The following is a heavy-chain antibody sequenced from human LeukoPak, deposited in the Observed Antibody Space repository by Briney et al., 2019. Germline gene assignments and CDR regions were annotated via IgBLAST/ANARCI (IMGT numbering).Heavy chain of an antibody. V-gene: IGHV4-4*07. J-gene: IGHJ4*02. CDR2: VYSSGDT. D-gene: IGHD3-10*01. CDR1: GGSINAYY. Sequence: SETLSLTCTVSGGSINAYYWSWIRQAAGKGLQWIGRVYSSGDTNYNPSFTSRVSMSVDKSKNHLSLRLNSVTAADTAVYYCARESGGGTYYNPFDFWGQGILVTVSS. CDR3: ARESGGGTYYNPFDF.